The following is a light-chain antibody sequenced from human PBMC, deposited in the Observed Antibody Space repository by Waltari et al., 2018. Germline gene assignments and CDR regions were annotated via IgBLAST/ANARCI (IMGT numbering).Light chain of an antibody. CDR1: QDITKY. V-gene: IGKV1-16*02. J-gene: IGKJ4*01. CDR3: LQYQAYPLT. CDR2: GAF. Sequence: DIQMTQSPSSLSASVGDRVTITCRASQDITKYLAWFQQKPGRHPKSLIYGAFILQSRVSSNFSGSGSGTDFPLTITSLQPEDFGTYYCLQYQAYPLTVGGGTKVDIK.